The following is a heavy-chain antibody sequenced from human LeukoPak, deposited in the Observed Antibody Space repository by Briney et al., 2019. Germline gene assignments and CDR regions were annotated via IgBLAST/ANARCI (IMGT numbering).Heavy chain of an antibody. V-gene: IGHV3-23*01. CDR3: AEDRGSGWYEFDY. CDR2: ITGSGTGT. D-gene: IGHD6-19*01. Sequence: GGPRSPSLAALGFPFSSFAMGGVPQAPGKGRGGATTITGSGTGTYYADSVKGRFTISRDNSKNTLYLQMNSLRAEDTAVYYCAEDRGSGWYEFDYWGQGTLVTVSS. J-gene: IGHJ4*02. CDR1: GFPFSSFA.